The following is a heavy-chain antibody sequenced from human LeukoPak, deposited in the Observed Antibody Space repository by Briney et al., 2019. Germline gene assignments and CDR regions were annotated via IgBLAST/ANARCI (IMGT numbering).Heavy chain of an antibody. Sequence: ASVKVSCKASGYTFTSYGISWVRQAPGQGLEWMGWISAYNGDTNYAQKLQGRVTMTTDTSTSTAYMELRSLRSDDTAVYYCAREGPTAIKYYFDYWGQGTLVTVSS. J-gene: IGHJ4*02. D-gene: IGHD2-2*01. CDR1: GYTFTSYG. CDR2: ISAYNGDT. V-gene: IGHV1-18*01. CDR3: AREGPTAIKYYFDY.